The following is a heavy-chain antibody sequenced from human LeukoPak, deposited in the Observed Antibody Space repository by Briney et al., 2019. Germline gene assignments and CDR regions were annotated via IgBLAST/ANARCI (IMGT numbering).Heavy chain of an antibody. D-gene: IGHD2-21*02. V-gene: IGHV5-51*01. Sequence: GESLQISCKGSGYIFTSYWIGWVRQLPGKGLEWMGIIYPGDSDTRYSPSFQGQVTISADKPISTAYLQWSSLKASDTAMYYCARQKYCGGDCYWDPFDYWGQGTLVTVSS. CDR3: ARQKYCGGDCYWDPFDY. J-gene: IGHJ4*02. CDR1: GYIFTSYW. CDR2: IYPGDSDT.